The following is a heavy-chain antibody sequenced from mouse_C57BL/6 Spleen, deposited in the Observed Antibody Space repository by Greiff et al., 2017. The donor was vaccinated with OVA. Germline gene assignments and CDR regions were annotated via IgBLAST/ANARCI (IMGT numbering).Heavy chain of an antibody. CDR2: ISYDGSN. CDR3: ARNLYYGNY. Sequence: EVKLMESGPGLVQPSQSLSLTCSVTGYSITSGYFWIWIRQLPGNQLEWMGFISYDGSNNYNPSLKNRISITRDTSKNQFFLKLNSVTTEDTATYYCARNLYYGNYWGQGTTLTVSS. V-gene: IGHV3-6*01. CDR1: GYSITSGYF. J-gene: IGHJ2*01. D-gene: IGHD2-1*01.